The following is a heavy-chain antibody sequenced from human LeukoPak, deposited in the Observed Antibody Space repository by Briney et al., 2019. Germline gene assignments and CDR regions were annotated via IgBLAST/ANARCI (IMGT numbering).Heavy chain of an antibody. J-gene: IGHJ5*02. CDR2: FDPEDGET. CDR3: ATDLWGERNCSSTSCLP. Sequence: ASVKVSCKVSGYTLTELSMHWVRQAPGKGLEWMGGFDPEDGETIYAQKFQGRVTMTEDTSTDTAYMELGSLRSEDTAVYYCATDLWGERNCSSTSCLPWGQGTLVTVSS. V-gene: IGHV1-24*01. CDR1: GYTLTELS. D-gene: IGHD2-2*01.